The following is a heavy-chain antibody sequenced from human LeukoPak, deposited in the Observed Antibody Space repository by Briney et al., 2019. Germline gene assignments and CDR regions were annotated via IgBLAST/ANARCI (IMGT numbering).Heavy chain of an antibody. CDR3: ARDSHGFGEWSPYFYGMDV. D-gene: IGHD3-10*01. V-gene: IGHV1-46*01. CDR2: INPSGGGT. Sequence: GASVTVSCKASGYSFTRSYMHWVRQAPGQGLEWMGTINPSGGGTTYAQKFQGRVTMTRDTSTSTVYLDLSSLRSEDTAVYYCARDSHGFGEWSPYFYGMDVWGQGTTVTVSS. J-gene: IGHJ6*02. CDR1: GYSFTRSY.